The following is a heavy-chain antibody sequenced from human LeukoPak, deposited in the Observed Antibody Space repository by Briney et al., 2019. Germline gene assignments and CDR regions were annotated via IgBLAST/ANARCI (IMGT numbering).Heavy chain of an antibody. CDR2: ISSSSTI. CDR1: GLTFSSYS. D-gene: IGHD2-21*02. CDR3: ARGLVSAMYHFDY. J-gene: IGHJ4*02. Sequence: GGPRSLSGPASGLTFSSYSMTWVGKAPGKGLKGVSYISSSSTIYYADSVKGRFTISRDNAKNSLYLQMNSLRAEDTAVYFCARGLVSAMYHFDYWGQGTLVTVSS. V-gene: IGHV3-48*01.